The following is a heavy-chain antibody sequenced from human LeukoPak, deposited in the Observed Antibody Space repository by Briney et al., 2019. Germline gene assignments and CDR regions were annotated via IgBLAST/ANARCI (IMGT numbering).Heavy chain of an antibody. CDR2: INHSGST. CDR3: ARNDLALFDY. J-gene: IGHJ4*02. D-gene: IGHD3-3*01. V-gene: IGHV4-34*01. Sequence: PSETLSLTCAVYGGSFSGYYWSWIRQPPGKGLEWIGEINHSGSTNYNPSLKSRVTISVDTSKNQFSLKLSSVTAADTAVYYCARNDLALFDYWGQGTLVTVSS. CDR1: GGSFSGYY.